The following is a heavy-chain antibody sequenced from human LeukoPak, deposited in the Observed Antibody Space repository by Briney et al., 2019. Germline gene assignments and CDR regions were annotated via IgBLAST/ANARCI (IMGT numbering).Heavy chain of an antibody. Sequence: GGSLRLSCAASGFTFSSYGMSWVRQAPGKGLGWVSAISGSGGSTYYADSVKGRFTISRDNSKNTLYLQMNSLRAEDTAVYYCAKDQRFLMPTPDYWGQGTLVTVSS. CDR1: GFTFSSYG. V-gene: IGHV3-23*01. CDR3: AKDQRFLMPTPDY. J-gene: IGHJ4*02. CDR2: ISGSGGST. D-gene: IGHD5-24*01.